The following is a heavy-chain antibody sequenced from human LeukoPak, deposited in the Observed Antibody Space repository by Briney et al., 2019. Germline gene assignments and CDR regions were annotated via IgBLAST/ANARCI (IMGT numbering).Heavy chain of an antibody. J-gene: IGHJ4*02. Sequence: GGSLRLSCAASGFTFTNYAMTWVRQAPGKGLEWVSAIGLRSGSTYYADSVKGRFTISRDNSKNSLYLQMNSLRAEDAAVYYCARDLSNFWSGYPDNGIDYWGQGTLVTVSS. D-gene: IGHD3-3*01. V-gene: IGHV3-23*01. CDR1: GFTFTNYA. CDR3: ARDLSNFWSGYPDNGIDY. CDR2: IGLRSGST.